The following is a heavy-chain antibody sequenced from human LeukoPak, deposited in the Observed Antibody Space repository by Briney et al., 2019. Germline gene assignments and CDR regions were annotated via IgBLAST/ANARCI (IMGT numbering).Heavy chain of an antibody. CDR3: ARSASIAAADSAEYFQH. V-gene: IGHV4-59*06. D-gene: IGHD6-13*01. CDR1: GGSISSYY. J-gene: IGHJ1*01. Sequence: SETLSLTCTVSGGSISSYYWSWIRQHPGKGLEWIGYIYYSGSTYYNPSLKSRVTISVDASKNQFSLKLSSVTAADTAVYYCARSASIAAADSAEYFQHWGQGTLVTVSS. CDR2: IYYSGST.